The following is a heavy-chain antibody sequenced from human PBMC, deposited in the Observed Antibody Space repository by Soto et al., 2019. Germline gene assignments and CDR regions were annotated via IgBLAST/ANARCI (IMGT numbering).Heavy chain of an antibody. Sequence: PSETLSLTCAVYGGSFSGYYWSWIRQPPGKGLEWIGEINHSGSTNYNPSLKSRVTISVDTSKNQFSLKLSSVTAADTAVYYCARGRVWFGELLSVDFQHWGQGTLVTVSS. J-gene: IGHJ1*01. CDR1: GGSFSGYY. CDR2: INHSGST. V-gene: IGHV4-34*01. CDR3: ARGRVWFGELLSVDFQH. D-gene: IGHD3-10*01.